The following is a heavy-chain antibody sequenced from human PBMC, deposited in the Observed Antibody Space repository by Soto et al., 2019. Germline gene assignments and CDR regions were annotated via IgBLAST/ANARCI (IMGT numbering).Heavy chain of an antibody. CDR1: GLRFTSYG. CDR3: TTYTGTYRDY. CDR2: ITSGSGVT. J-gene: IGHJ4*02. D-gene: IGHD1-26*01. V-gene: IGHV3-21*01. Sequence: GGSLRLSCVASGLRFTSYGMSWVRQAPGRGLEWVSSITSGSGVTFYADSVKGRFTISRDNAKNSLHLQMNSLRAEDTAVYYCTTYTGTYRDYWGLGTLVTVSS.